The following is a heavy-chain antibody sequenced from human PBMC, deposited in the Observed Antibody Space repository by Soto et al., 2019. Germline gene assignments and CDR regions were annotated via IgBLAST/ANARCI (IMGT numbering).Heavy chain of an antibody. CDR1: GLRFTSYG. CDR3: TTYTGTYRDY. CDR2: ITSGSGVT. J-gene: IGHJ4*02. D-gene: IGHD1-26*01. V-gene: IGHV3-21*01. Sequence: GGSLRLSCVASGLRFTSYGMSWVRQAPGRGLEWVSSITSGSGVTFYADSVKGRFTISRDNAKNSLHLQMNSLRAEDTAVYYCTTYTGTYRDYWGLGTLVTVSS.